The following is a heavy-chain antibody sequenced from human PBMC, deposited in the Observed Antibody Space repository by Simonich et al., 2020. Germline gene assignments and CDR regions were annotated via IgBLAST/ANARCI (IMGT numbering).Heavy chain of an antibody. D-gene: IGHD3-22*01. CDR2: IRGSGGST. CDR3: AKDLGERITMIVVVIDAFDI. V-gene: IGHV3-23*01. Sequence: GGGLVQPGGSLRLSCAASGFTFSSYAMSWVRQAPGKGLEWVSAIRGSGGSTYYADSVKGRFTISRDNSKTTLYLQMNSLRAEDTAVYYCAKDLGERITMIVVVIDAFDIWGQGTMVTVSS. J-gene: IGHJ3*02. CDR1: GFTFSSYA.